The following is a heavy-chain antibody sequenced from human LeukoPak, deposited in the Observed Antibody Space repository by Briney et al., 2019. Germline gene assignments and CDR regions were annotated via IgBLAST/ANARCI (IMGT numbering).Heavy chain of an antibody. Sequence: GGSLRLSCAASGFTFSSYSMNWVRQAPGKGLEWVSSISSSSSFLYYADSVKGRFTISRDNAKNSLYLQMNSLRAEDTAVYYCARDREGYNNPGYWGQGTLVTVSS. V-gene: IGHV3-21*01. CDR1: GFTFSSYS. CDR3: ARDREGYNNPGY. J-gene: IGHJ4*02. CDR2: ISSSSSFL. D-gene: IGHD5-24*01.